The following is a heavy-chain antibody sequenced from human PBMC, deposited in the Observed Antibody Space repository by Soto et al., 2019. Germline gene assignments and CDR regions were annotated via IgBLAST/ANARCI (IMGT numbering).Heavy chain of an antibody. CDR2: IYPGDSDT. D-gene: IGHD1-26*01. V-gene: IGHV5-51*01. J-gene: IGHJ4*02. CDR3: ARLRLSYSGSPNYFDY. CDR1: GYSFTSYW. Sequence: PGESLKISCKGSGYSFTSYWIGWVRQMPGKGLEWMGIIYPGDSDTRYSPSFQGQVTISADKSISTAYLQWSSLKASDTAMYYCARLRLSYSGSPNYFDYWGQGTLVTVSS.